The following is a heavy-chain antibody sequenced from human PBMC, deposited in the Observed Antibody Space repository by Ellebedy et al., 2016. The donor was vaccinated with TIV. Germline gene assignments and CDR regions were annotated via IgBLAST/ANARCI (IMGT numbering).Heavy chain of an antibody. D-gene: IGHD4/OR15-4a*01. CDR3: ARVQDYGDYFDY. V-gene: IGHV4-38-2*02. CDR2: TYHSGST. CDR1: GSSISSGYY. Sequence: SETLSLXCTVSGSSISSGYYWGWIRQPPGKGLEWLGSTYHSGSTYYNPSLKSRVTISVDTSKNQFSLKLSSVTAADTAVYYCARVQDYGDYFDYWGQGTLVTVSS. J-gene: IGHJ4*02.